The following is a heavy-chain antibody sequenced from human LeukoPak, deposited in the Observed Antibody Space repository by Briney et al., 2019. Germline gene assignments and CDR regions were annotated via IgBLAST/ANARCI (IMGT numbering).Heavy chain of an antibody. Sequence: GGSLRLSCAASRFTFSSYVMGWVRQAPGKGLECVSAISGSGRSTYYADSVKGRFTISRDNSKNTLYLQMNSLRAEDTAVYFCTKAPGNIATRAVDYWGQGTLVTVSS. D-gene: IGHD6-6*01. V-gene: IGHV3-23*01. CDR3: TKAPGNIATRAVDY. CDR2: ISGSGRST. CDR1: RFTFSSYV. J-gene: IGHJ4*02.